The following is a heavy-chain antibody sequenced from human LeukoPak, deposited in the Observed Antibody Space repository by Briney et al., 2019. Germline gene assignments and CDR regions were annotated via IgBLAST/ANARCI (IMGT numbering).Heavy chain of an antibody. CDR3: ARNTMVRGVISPHYYYYMDV. Sequence: SVKVSCKASGGTFSSYAISWVRQAPGQGLEWMGGIIPIFGTANYAQKFQGRVTITADESTSTAYMELSSLRSEDTAVYYCARNTMVRGVISPHYYYYMDVWGKGTTVTVSS. CDR2: IIPIFGTA. CDR1: GGTFSSYA. D-gene: IGHD3-10*01. J-gene: IGHJ6*03. V-gene: IGHV1-69*01.